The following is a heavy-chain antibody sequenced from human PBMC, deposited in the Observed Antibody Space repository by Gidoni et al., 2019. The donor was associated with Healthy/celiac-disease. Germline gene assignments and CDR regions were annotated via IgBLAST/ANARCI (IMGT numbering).Heavy chain of an antibody. CDR1: GLTFSSYS. D-gene: IGHD3-16*01. CDR3: ARDGSSWGDYYGMDV. Sequence: EVQRVESGGGLVKPGGSLRLSWAASGLTFSSYSMNWVRQAQGKGLEWVSSISSSSSYIYYADSVKGRFTISRDNAKNSLYLQMNSLRAEDTAVYYCARDGSSWGDYYGMDVWGQGTTVTVSS. J-gene: IGHJ6*02. V-gene: IGHV3-21*01. CDR2: ISSSSSYI.